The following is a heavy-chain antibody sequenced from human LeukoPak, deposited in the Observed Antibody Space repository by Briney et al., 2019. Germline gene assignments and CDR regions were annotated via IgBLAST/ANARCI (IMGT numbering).Heavy chain of an antibody. V-gene: IGHV3-53*01. CDR1: GFAFSRNY. J-gene: IGHJ4*02. CDR2: IYSGGST. Sequence: PGGSLRLSCAASGFAFSRNYMNWVRQAPGKGLEWVSGIYSGGSTSYSDSVKGRFITSRDNSKNTMYLQMNSLRAEDAAVYYCARQANYYDSSGYLDYWGQGTLVTVSS. D-gene: IGHD3-22*01. CDR3: ARQANYYDSSGYLDY.